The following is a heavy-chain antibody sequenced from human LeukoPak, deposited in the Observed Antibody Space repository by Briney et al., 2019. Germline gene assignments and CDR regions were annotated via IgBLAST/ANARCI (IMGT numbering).Heavy chain of an antibody. Sequence: GGSLRLSCAASGFTFSSYGMHWVRQAPGKGLEWVAVISYDGSNKYYADSVKGRFTISRDNSKNTVYLQMNSLRTEDTAVYYCARSLTMVRAYDYWGQGTLVTVSS. D-gene: IGHD3-10*01. J-gene: IGHJ4*02. V-gene: IGHV3-30*03. CDR2: ISYDGSNK. CDR3: ARSLTMVRAYDY. CDR1: GFTFSSYG.